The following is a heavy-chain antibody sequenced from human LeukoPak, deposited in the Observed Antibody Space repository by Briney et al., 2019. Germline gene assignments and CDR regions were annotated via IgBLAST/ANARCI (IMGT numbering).Heavy chain of an antibody. CDR2: IYHSGST. CDR3: ARANEDTAMAFDY. CDR1: GGSISSGGYS. V-gene: IGHV4-30-2*01. Sequence: SETLALTRAASGGSISSGGYSWRWSRQPPGKGLEWIGYIYHSGSTYYNPSLKSRVTISVDRSKNQFSLKLSSVTAADTAVYYCARANEDTAMAFDYWGQGTLVTVSS. J-gene: IGHJ4*02. D-gene: IGHD5-18*01.